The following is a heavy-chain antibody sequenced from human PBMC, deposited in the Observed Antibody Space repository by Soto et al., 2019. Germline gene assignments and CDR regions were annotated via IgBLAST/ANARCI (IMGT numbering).Heavy chain of an antibody. Sequence: QLQLQESGSGLVKPSQTLSLTCAVSGASMSSGVYSWSWIRQPPGKGLEWIGYMYDTGSTYYNPSLKPRVTISADISKTHLSLNLTSVTAADTAVYYCARDRGTGSFYPTWGQGILVTVSS. V-gene: IGHV4-30-2*01. CDR2: MYDTGST. CDR3: ARDRGTGSFYPT. CDR1: GASMSSGVYS. D-gene: IGHD3-10*01. J-gene: IGHJ5*02.